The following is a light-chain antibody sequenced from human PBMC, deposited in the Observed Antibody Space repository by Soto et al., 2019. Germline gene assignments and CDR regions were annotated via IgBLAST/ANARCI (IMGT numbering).Light chain of an antibody. CDR3: QQYDNLPSFT. J-gene: IGKJ3*01. Sequence: DIQMTQSPSSLSASVGDRVTITCQASQDISNYLNWYQQKPGKAPKLLIYDASNLDTVVPSRFSGSGSGTDFTFTISSLQPEDIATYYCQQYDNLPSFTFGPGTKVDIK. CDR1: QDISNY. V-gene: IGKV1-33*01. CDR2: DAS.